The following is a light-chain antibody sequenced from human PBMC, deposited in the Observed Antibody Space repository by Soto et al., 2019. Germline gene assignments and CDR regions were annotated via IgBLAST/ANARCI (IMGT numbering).Light chain of an antibody. V-gene: IGLV2-14*01. CDR2: EVS. CDR1: SSDVGGYNY. Sequence: QSALTQPASVSGSPGQSITISCTGTSSDVGGYNYVSWYQQHPGKAPKLMIYEVSNRPSGVSDRFSGSKSGNTASLIISGLRNEDEADYYCSSQTASATVLFGGGTKVTVL. CDR3: SSQTASATVL. J-gene: IGLJ2*01.